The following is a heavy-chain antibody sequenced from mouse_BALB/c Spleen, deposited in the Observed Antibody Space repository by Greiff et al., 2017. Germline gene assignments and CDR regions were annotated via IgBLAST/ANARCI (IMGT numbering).Heavy chain of an antibody. V-gene: IGHV1S53*01. CDR1: GYTFTDHA. D-gene: IGHD1-1*01. CDR3: KTTVVEGY. CDR2: NSPGNGDI. Sequence: VQLHQSDAELVKPGASVRISCKASGYTFTDHAIHWVKQKPEQGLEWIGYNSPGNGDIKYNEKFKGKATLTAVKSSSTAYIQLHSLTAEDSAVYFWKTTVVEGYWGQGTTLTVSS. J-gene: IGHJ2*01.